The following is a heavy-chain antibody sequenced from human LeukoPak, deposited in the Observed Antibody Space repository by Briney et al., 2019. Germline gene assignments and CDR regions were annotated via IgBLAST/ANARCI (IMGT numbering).Heavy chain of an antibody. CDR3: VRGTGY. CDR2: ISSNGDNT. V-gene: IGHV3-64D*06. J-gene: IGHJ4*02. CDR1: GFTFSTYV. Sequence: GGSLRLSCSVSGFTFSTYVMHCVRQAPGKGLEYVSAISSNGDNTYYADSVKGRFTISRDNSKNTLYLQMSSLRADDTAVYYCVRGTGYWGQGTLVTVSS.